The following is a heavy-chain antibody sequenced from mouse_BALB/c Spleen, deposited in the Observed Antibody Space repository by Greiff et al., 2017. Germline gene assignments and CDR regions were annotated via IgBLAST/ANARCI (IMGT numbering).Heavy chain of an antibody. CDR1: GFTFSDYY. CDR2: ISDGGSYT. CDR3: ARPLAGAMDC. D-gene: IGHD2-10*02. V-gene: IGHV5-4*02. J-gene: IGHJ4*01. Sequence: EVQRVESGGGLVKPGGSLKLSCAASGFTFSDYYMYWVRQTPEKRLEWVATISDGGSYTYYPDSVKGRFTISRDNAKNNLYLQMSSLKSEDTAMYYCARPLAGAMDCWGQGTSVTVSS.